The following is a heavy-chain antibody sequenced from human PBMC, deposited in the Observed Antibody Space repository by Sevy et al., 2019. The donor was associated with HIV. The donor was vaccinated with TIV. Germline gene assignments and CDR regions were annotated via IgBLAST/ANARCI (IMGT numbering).Heavy chain of an antibody. J-gene: IGHJ3*02. Sequence: SETLSLTCAVYGGSFSGYYWSWIRQPPGKGLEWIGEINHSGSTNYNPSLKSRVTISVDTSKNQFSLKLSSVTAADTAVYCCARHCTGTSCSHAFDIWGQGTMVTVSS. CDR3: ARHCTGTSCSHAFDI. V-gene: IGHV4-34*01. CDR1: GGSFSGYY. CDR2: INHSGST. D-gene: IGHD2-2*01.